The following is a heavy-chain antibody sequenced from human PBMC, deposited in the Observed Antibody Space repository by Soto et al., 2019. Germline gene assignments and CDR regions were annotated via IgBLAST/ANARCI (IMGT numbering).Heavy chain of an antibody. V-gene: IGHV3-20*04. CDR1: GFTFDDYG. D-gene: IGHD6-6*01. CDR2: INWNGGST. CDR3: ARGGASSSSRPVGDY. J-gene: IGHJ4*02. Sequence: EVQLVESGGGVVRPGGSLRLSCAASGFTFDDYGMSWVRQAPGKGLEWVSGINWNGGSTGYADSVKGRFTISRDNAKNSRDLQMNSLRAEDTVLYYCARGGASSSSRPVGDYWGQGTLVTVSS.